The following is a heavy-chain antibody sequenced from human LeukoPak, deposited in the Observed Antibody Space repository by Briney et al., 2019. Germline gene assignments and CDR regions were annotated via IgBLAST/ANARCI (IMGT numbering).Heavy chain of an antibody. CDR2: ITWNSGNR. J-gene: IGHJ3*01. V-gene: IGHV3-9*01. CDR3: ANLYGSGSRNDVFDL. CDR1: GFTFDDYA. Sequence: GGSLRLSCAASGFTFDDYAMHWVRQAPGKGLEWVSGITWNSGNRGYADSVKGRFTISRDNAKNSLYLQMNSLRVEDTAFYYCANLYGSGSRNDVFDLWGQGTMVTVSS. D-gene: IGHD3-10*01.